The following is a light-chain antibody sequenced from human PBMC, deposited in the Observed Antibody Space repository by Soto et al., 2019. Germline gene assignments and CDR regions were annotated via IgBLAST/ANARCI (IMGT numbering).Light chain of an antibody. CDR1: QSISTR. Sequence: DIQMTQSPSTLSASVGDRVTITCRASQSISTRLAWYQQKPGRAPNLLIYKASDLKTGVPSRFSGSGSGTEFTLSITTLQPDDFATYYWQHSGTFGQGTKVEIK. CDR3: QHSGT. J-gene: IGKJ1*01. CDR2: KAS. V-gene: IGKV1-5*03.